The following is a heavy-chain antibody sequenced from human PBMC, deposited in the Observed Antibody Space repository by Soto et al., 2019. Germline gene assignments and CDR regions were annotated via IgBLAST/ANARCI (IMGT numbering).Heavy chain of an antibody. J-gene: IGHJ6*02. CDR3: SRDVWHCSSTSCYFYGMDV. D-gene: IGHD2-2*01. Sequence: QVQLVESGGGVVQPGRSLRLSCAASGFTFSTYTMHWLRQAPGKGLEWVTLISSDGSIKDFADSVKGRFTISRDNSKNTVFLQMNALRPEDSAVYYCSRDVWHCSSTSCYFYGMDVWGQGTTVTVSS. CDR2: ISSDGSIK. CDR1: GFTFSTYT. V-gene: IGHV3-30-3*01.